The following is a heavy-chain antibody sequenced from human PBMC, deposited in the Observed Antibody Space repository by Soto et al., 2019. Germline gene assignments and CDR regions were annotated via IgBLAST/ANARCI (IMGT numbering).Heavy chain of an antibody. CDR2: MNPNSGNT. CDR3: ARLVVAARGKYFQH. D-gene: IGHD2-15*01. CDR1: GYTFTSYD. J-gene: IGHJ1*01. V-gene: IGHV1-8*01. Sequence: GASVKVSCKASGYTFTSYDINWVRQATGQGLEWMGWMNPNSGNTGYAQKFQGRVTMTRNTSISTAYMELSSLRSEDTAVYYCARLVVAARGKYFQHWGQGTLVTVSS.